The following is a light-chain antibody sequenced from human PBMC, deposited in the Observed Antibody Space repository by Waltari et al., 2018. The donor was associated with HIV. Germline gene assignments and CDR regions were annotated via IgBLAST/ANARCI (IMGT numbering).Light chain of an antibody. Sequence: QSVLTQPPSVSATPGQRVTISCSGSGSKVGSTAVDWSQQPPGTAPKLVIYDNHQRPSGVPARFAGSTSGTSASLVISGLQSEYEADYYCAAWDDSLNGRVFGGGTKLTVL. CDR3: AAWDDSLNGRV. J-gene: IGLJ3*02. V-gene: IGLV1-44*01. CDR2: DNH. CDR1: GSKVGSTA.